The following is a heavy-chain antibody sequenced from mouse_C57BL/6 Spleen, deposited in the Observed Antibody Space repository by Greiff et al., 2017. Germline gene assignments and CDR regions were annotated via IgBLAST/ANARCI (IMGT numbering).Heavy chain of an antibody. J-gene: IGHJ2*01. Sequence: ESGPGLVKPSQSLSLTCSVTGYSITSGYYWNWIRQFPGNKLEWMGYISYDGSNNYNPSLKNRISITRDTSKNQFFQKLNSVTTEDTSTFYCARGLFYFHYWGQGTTLTVSS. CDR3: ARGLFYFHY. CDR1: GYSITSGYY. D-gene: IGHD1-3*01. CDR2: ISYDGSN. V-gene: IGHV3-6*01.